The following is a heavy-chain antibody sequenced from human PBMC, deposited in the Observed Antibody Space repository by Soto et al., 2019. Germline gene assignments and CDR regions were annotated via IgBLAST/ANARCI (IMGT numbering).Heavy chain of an antibody. CDR1: GYTFNDYY. CDR2: INPNGGGT. J-gene: IGHJ6*04. D-gene: IGHD5-12*01. V-gene: IGHV1-2*04. CDR3: AGDKKKYIPPFYPSSAMAL. Sequence: ASVNVSCKASGYTFNDYYIYWVRQAPGQGLEVVAWINPNGGGTTYAQKFREWVTGTRNPSIGTPYWELTELKSDNRPIYYWAGDKKKYIPPFYPSSAMALGGKGTTVTVSS.